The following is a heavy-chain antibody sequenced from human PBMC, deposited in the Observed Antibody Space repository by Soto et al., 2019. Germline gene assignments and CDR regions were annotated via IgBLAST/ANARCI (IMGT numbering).Heavy chain of an antibody. J-gene: IGHJ4*02. CDR3: VRSGDNYNLLDY. Sequence: PGGSLRLYCAAPGFTFTNYALHWVRQAPGKGLEWIGYSSNSGSFTRYADSVKGRSSISRDNAKNALYLQINSLRGDDTAIYYSVRSGDNYNLLDYWGQGTPVTVSS. D-gene: IGHD1-1*01. V-gene: IGHV3-48*03. CDR1: GFTFTNYA. CDR2: SSNSGSFT.